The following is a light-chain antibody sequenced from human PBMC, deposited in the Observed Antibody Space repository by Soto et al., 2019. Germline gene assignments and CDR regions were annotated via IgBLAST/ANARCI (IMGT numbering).Light chain of an antibody. V-gene: IGKV1-5*03. Sequence: DIQMTQSPSTLSASVGDRVTITCRASQSISIWLAWYQQKPGKAPQLLIYKASNLEGGVPSRFSGSGSGTEFTLTISSLQPDDFATYYCQQYDSYTWTFGQGTKVEIK. CDR3: QQYDSYTWT. CDR1: QSISIW. CDR2: KAS. J-gene: IGKJ1*01.